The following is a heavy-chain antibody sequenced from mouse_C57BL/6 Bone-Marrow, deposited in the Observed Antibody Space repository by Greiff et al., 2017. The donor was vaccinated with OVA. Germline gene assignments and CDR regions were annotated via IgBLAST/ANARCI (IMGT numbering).Heavy chain of an antibody. J-gene: IGHJ1*03. V-gene: IGHV5-9-1*02. Sequence: EVMLVESGEGLVKPGGSLKLSCAASGFTFSSYAMSWVRQTPEKRLEWVAYISSGGDYIYYADTVTGRFTISRDNARNTLYLQMSSLKSEDTAMYYCTRVGYYGSSHWYFDVWGTGTTVTVSS. D-gene: IGHD1-1*01. CDR3: TRVGYYGSSHWYFDV. CDR1: GFTFSSYA. CDR2: ISSGGDYI.